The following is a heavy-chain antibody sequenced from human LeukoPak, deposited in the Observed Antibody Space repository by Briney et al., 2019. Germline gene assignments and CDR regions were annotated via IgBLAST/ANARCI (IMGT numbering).Heavy chain of an antibody. V-gene: IGHV4-59*01. D-gene: IGHD3-10*01. CDR2: IYYSGST. CDR1: GNSISSYY. J-gene: IGHJ2*01. Sequence: SETLSLTCSVSGNSISSYYWSWIRQPPGKGLEWIGYIYYSGSTNYNPSLKSRVAISVDTYKNQFSLKLTSVTAADTAVYYCARILWFGESNWYFDLWGRGTLVIVSS. CDR3: ARILWFGESNWYFDL.